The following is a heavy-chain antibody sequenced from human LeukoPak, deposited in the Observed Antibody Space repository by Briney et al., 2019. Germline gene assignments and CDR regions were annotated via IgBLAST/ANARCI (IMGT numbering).Heavy chain of an antibody. CDR3: ARDRLVTTSLGFDP. CDR1: GFTFSSYA. J-gene: IGHJ5*02. V-gene: IGHV3-21*01. Sequence: GGSLRLSCAASGFTFSSYAMNWVRQAPGKGLEWVSSISSSSSYIYYADSVKGRFTISRDNAKNSLYLQMNSLRAEDTAVYYCARDRLVTTSLGFDPWGQGTLVTVSS. D-gene: IGHD4-17*01. CDR2: ISSSSSYI.